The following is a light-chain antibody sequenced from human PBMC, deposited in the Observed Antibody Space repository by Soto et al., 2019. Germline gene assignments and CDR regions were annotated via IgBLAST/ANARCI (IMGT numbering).Light chain of an antibody. CDR3: QQSYSPPPIT. Sequence: DIQMTQSPPSLSASVGDRVTIACRASKNINTWVAWYQQKPGKAPKLLIYAASSLQSGVPSGFSGSGSGTDFTLTISSLQPEDFATYYCQQSYSPPPITFGQGTRLEIK. CDR2: AAS. V-gene: IGKV1-39*01. CDR1: KNINTW. J-gene: IGKJ5*01.